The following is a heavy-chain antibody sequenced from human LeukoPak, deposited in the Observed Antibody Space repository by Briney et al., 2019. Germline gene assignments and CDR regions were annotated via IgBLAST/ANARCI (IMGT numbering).Heavy chain of an antibody. CDR2: IATSDSST. V-gene: IGHV3-48*03. CDR3: ARYGDSSVYYSADAFDI. D-gene: IGHD3-22*01. J-gene: IGHJ3*02. Sequence: GGSLRLSCAASGFTFSSYEMNWVRQTPGKGLEWVSYIATSDSSTYYADSVKGRFTISRDNAKNSLYLQMNSLRAEDTAVYYGARYGDSSVYYSADAFDIWGQGTMVTVSS. CDR1: GFTFSSYE.